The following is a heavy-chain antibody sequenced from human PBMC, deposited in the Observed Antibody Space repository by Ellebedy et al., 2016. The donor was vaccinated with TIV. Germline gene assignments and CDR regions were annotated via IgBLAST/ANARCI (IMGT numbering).Heavy chain of an antibody. V-gene: IGHV3-21*01. Sequence: GESLKISCAASGFTFSTYGMNWVRQAPGKGLEWVSFFVGSGSYIFYADSVKGRFTISRDNAKNSLFLQMNSLRAEDTAVYYCARDIRDTFFDYWGQGTLVSVSS. CDR1: GFTFSTYG. D-gene: IGHD1-14*01. J-gene: IGHJ4*02. CDR2: FVGSGSYI. CDR3: ARDIRDTFFDY.